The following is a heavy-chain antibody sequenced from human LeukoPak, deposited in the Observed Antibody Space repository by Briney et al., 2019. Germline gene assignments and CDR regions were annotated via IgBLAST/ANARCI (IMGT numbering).Heavy chain of an antibody. D-gene: IGHD3-3*01. CDR1: GFSLSSFG. CDR2: ISRDGTFQ. J-gene: IGHJ4*02. V-gene: IGHV3-33*01. Sequence: PGRSLRLSCAASGFSLSSFGMHWVRQAPGKGLDWVAVISRDGTFQNYADSVKGRFTISRDISKNTLYLEINSLRAEDTALFYCARDLDFNFDYWGQGTLVTVSS. CDR3: ARDLDFNFDY.